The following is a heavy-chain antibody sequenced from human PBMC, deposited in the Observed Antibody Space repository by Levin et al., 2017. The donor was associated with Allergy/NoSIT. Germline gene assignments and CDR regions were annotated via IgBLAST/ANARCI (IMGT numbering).Heavy chain of an antibody. CDR1: GFSLSTSGMC. V-gene: IGHV2-70*01. J-gene: IGHJ4*02. D-gene: IGHD2-15*01. CDR3: ARSTWLNGGSFAMGYYFDY. CDR2: IDWDDDK. Sequence: SGPTLVKPTQTLTLTCTFSGFSLSTSGMCVSWIRQPPGKALEWLALIDWDDDKYYSTSLKTRLTISKDTSKNQVVLTMTNMDPVDTATYYCARSTWLNGGSFAMGYYFDYWGQGTLVTVSS.